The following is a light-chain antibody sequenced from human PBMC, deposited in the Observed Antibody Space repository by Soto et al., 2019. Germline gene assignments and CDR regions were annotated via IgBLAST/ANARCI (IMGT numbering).Light chain of an antibody. CDR3: QQYNSYPWT. Sequence: DIQMTQSPSTLSASVGDRVTLTCRASQSISSWLAWYQQKPGKAPKLLIYHAYSLESGVPSRFSGSESGTEFTLTVNSLQPDDFATYYCQQYNSYPWTVGQGTKVDIK. J-gene: IGKJ1*01. CDR1: QSISSW. V-gene: IGKV1-5*01. CDR2: HAY.